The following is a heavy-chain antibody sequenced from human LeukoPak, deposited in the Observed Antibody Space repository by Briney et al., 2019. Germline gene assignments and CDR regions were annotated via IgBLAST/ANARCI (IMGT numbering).Heavy chain of an antibody. Sequence: SETLSLTCAVYGGSVSGYYWSWIRQPPGKGLEWIGEINHSGSTNYNPSLKSRVTISVDTSKNQFSLKLSSVTAADTAVYYCARGRGKYPIDYWGQGTLVTVSS. D-gene: IGHD2/OR15-2a*01. J-gene: IGHJ4*02. CDR1: GGSVSGYY. V-gene: IGHV4-34*01. CDR3: ARGRGKYPIDY. CDR2: INHSGST.